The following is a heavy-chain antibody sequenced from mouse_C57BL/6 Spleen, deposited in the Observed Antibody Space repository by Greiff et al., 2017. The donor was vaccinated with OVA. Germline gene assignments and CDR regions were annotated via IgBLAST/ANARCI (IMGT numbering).Heavy chain of an antibody. V-gene: IGHV1-15*01. CDR2: IDPETGGT. D-gene: IGHD1-1*01. CDR1: GYTFTDYE. J-gene: IGHJ1*03. CDR3: TREPLLEYFDV. Sequence: VQLQQSGAELVRPGASVTLSCKASGYTFTDYEMHWVKQTPVHGLEWIGAIDPETGGTAYNQKSKGKAILTADKSSSTAYMELRSLTSEDSAVYYCTREPLLEYFDVWGTGTTVTVSS.